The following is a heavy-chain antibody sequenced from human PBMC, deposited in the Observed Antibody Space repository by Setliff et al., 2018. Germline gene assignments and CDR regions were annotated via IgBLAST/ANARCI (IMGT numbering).Heavy chain of an antibody. CDR3: ARSPAVLGIVYLDP. V-gene: IGHV1-69*05. Sequence: SVKVSCKASGDPFNNYAISWVRQAPGQGLEWMGGIIPMFGTPAYAQKFQDRVTITTDESTSTAYMELDSLRSEDTAVYYCARSPAVLGIVYLDPWGQGTLVTSPQ. CDR2: IIPMFGTP. J-gene: IGHJ5*02. CDR1: GDPFNNYA. D-gene: IGHD2-15*01.